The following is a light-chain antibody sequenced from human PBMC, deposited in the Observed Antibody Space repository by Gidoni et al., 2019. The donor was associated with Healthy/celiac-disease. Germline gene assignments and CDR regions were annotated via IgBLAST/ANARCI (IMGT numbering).Light chain of an antibody. J-gene: IGKJ5*01. V-gene: IGKV1-5*03. Sequence: DIQMIQSPSTLSASVGDRVTITCRASQSISSWLAWYQQKPGKAPKLLIYKASSLESGVPSRFSGSGSGTEFTLTISSLQPDDFATYYCQQYNSYPITFXQXTRLEIK. CDR1: QSISSW. CDR2: KAS. CDR3: QQYNSYPIT.